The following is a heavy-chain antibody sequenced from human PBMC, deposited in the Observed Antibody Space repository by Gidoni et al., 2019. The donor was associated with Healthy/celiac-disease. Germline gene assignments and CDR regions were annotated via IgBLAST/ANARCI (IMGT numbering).Heavy chain of an antibody. V-gene: IGHV3-30*18. CDR3: AKDRSGWNSFDY. Sequence: QVQLVEFGGGVVQPGRSLRLSCAAAGFTFSSYGMHWVSQAPGKGLEWVAVISYDGSNKYYADSVKGRFTISRDNSKNTLYLQMNSLRAEDTAVYYCAKDRSGWNSFDYWGQGTLVTVSS. CDR1: GFTFSSYG. CDR2: ISYDGSNK. D-gene: IGHD6-19*01. J-gene: IGHJ4*02.